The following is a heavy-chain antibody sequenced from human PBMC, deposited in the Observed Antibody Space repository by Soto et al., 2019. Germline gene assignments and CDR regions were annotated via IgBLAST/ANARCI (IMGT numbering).Heavy chain of an antibody. CDR1: GFAVSSNY. D-gene: IGHD6-13*01. J-gene: IGHJ4*02. V-gene: IGHV3-53*01. CDR2: VYSGGST. Sequence: PGGSLRLSCASTGFAVSSNYMTWVRQAPGKGLEWVSAVYSGGSTYYADSVKGRFTISRDNSKNTLYLQMHSLRADDTAVYYCARARSAAAGLFDSWGQGTLVTVSS. CDR3: ARARSAAAGLFDS.